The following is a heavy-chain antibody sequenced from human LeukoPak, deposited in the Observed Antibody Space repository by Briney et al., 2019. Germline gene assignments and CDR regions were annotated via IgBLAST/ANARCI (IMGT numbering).Heavy chain of an antibody. CDR1: GGSFSGYY. Sequence: SETLSLTCAVYGGSFSGYYWSWIRQTPGKGLEWIGEINRSGTTNYNPSLKSRVAISVDTSNNQFSLKLSSVTAADTAVYYCARKDSNGWWGPIDYWGQGTLVTVSS. CDR2: INRSGTT. D-gene: IGHD6-19*01. J-gene: IGHJ4*02. V-gene: IGHV4-34*01. CDR3: ARKDSNGWWGPIDY.